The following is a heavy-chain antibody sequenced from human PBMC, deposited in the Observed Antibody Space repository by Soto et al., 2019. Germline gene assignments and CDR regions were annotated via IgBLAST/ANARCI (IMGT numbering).Heavy chain of an antibody. J-gene: IGHJ4*02. CDR2: IDHDGPT. CDR3: VRDNHGDY. V-gene: IGHV3-74*01. CDR1: GFIFSNYW. Sequence: EVQLVESGGGLVQPGGSLRLSCAGSGFIFSNYWMHWVRQAPGKGLEWVSRIDHDGPTDYADSVRGRFTISREKAESTLYLQKNSMRPEDTAVYYCVRDNHGDYWGQGTLVTVSS.